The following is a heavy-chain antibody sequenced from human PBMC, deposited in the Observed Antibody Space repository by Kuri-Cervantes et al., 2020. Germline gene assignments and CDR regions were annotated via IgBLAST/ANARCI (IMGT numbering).Heavy chain of an antibody. V-gene: IGHV3-NL1*01. CDR3: AKGIAARRSYYYYYMDV. CDR1: GFTFSNYA. CDR2: IYSGGST. J-gene: IGHJ6*03. Sequence: GESLKISCAASGFTFSNYAMHWVRQAPGKGLEWVSVIYSGGSTYYADSVKGRFTISRDNSKNTLYLQMNSLRAEDTAVYYCAKGIAARRSYYYYYMDVWGKGTTVTVSS. D-gene: IGHD6-6*01.